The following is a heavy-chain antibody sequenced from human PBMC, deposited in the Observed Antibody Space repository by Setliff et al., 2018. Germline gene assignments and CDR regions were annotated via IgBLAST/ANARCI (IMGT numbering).Heavy chain of an antibody. CDR1: GFAFSDWW. V-gene: IGHV3-48*01. J-gene: IGHJ6*03. CDR2: ISASSANI. CDR3: ASDPSYASSLYYYLGV. Sequence: GSLRLSCAASGFAFSDWWMNWVRQTPGKGLEWVSYISASSANIQYADSVRGRFTVSRDNARNSLYLQMNSLRGDDAAVYYCASDPSYASSLYYYLGVWGKGTTVTVSS. D-gene: IGHD6-13*01.